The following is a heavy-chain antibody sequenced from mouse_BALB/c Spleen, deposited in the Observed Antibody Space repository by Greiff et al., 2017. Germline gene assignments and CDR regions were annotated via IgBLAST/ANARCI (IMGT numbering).Heavy chain of an antibody. CDR2: ISSGGST. D-gene: IGHD1-1*01. V-gene: IGHV5-6-5*01. J-gene: IGHJ4*01. CDR1: GFTFSSYA. Sequence: EVQVVESGGGLVKPGGSLKLSCAASGFTFSSYAMSWVRQTPEKRLEWVASISSGGSTYYPDSVKGRFTISRDNARNILYLQMSSLRSEDTAMYYCAREGVVGAMDYWGQGTSVTVSS. CDR3: AREGVVGAMDY.